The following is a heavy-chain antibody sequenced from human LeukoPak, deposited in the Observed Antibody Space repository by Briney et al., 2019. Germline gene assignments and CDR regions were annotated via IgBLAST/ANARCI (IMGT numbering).Heavy chain of an antibody. Sequence: GASVKVSCKASGYTFTSYGISWVRQAPGQGLEWMGWISAYNGNTNYAQKLQGRVTMTTDTSTSTAYMELRSLRSDDTAVYYCARVNRGIHYYYYMDVWGKGTTVTVSS. CDR1: GYTFTSYG. D-gene: IGHD3-16*01. V-gene: IGHV1-18*01. J-gene: IGHJ6*03. CDR3: ARVNRGIHYYYYMDV. CDR2: ISAYNGNT.